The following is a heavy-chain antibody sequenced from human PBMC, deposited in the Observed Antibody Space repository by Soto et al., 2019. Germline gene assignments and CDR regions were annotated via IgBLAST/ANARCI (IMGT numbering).Heavy chain of an antibody. CDR3: ARGWKGDPSDY. J-gene: IGHJ4*02. CDR2: IIPILGIA. V-gene: IGHV1-69*02. Sequence: QVQLVQSGAEVKKPGSSAKVSCKASGGTFSSYTISWVRQAPGQGLEWMGRIIPILGIANYAQKFQGRVTITADKSTSTAYMELSSLRSEDTAVYYCARGWKGDPSDYWGQGTLVTVSS. D-gene: IGHD1-1*01. CDR1: GGTFSSYT.